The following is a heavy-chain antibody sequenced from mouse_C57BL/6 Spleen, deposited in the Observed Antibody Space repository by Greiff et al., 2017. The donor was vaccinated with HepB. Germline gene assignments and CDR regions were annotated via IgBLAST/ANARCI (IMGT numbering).Heavy chain of an antibody. CDR2: INPSSGYT. J-gene: IGHJ2*01. D-gene: IGHD3-3*01. V-gene: IGHV1-4*01. CDR1: GYTFTSYT. Sequence: QVQLQQSGAELARPGASVKMSCKASGYTFTSYTMHWVKQRPGQGLEWIGYINPSSGYTKYNQKFKDKATLTADKSSSTAYMQLSSLTSEDSAVYYCAREDKLGHFDYWGQGTTLTVSS. CDR3: AREDKLGHFDY.